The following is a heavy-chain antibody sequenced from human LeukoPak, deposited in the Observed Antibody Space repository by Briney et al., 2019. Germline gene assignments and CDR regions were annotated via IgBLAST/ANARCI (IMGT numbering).Heavy chain of an antibody. D-gene: IGHD3-22*01. V-gene: IGHV4-34*01. CDR1: GGSFSGYY. Sequence: SETLSLTCAVYGGSFSGYYWSWIRQPPGKGLEWIGEINHSGSTNYNPSLKSRVTISVDTSKNQFSLKLSSVTAADTAVYYCARALYYDSSGNRYDPWGQGTLVTVSS. J-gene: IGHJ5*02. CDR3: ARALYYDSSGNRYDP. CDR2: INHSGST.